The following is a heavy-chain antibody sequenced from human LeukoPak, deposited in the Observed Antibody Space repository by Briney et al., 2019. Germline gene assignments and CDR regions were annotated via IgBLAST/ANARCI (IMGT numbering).Heavy chain of an antibody. CDR1: GFTFRSYW. V-gene: IGHV3-7*01. J-gene: IGHJ3*02. Sequence: GGSLRLSCAASGFTFRSYWMSWVRQAPGKGLEWVANIKHDGSEQYYVDSVKGRFTLSRDNPKNSLYLQMNSLRAEDTAVYYCARDAGVSDDAFDIWGQGTTVTVSS. CDR3: ARDAGVSDDAFDI. CDR2: IKHDGSEQ.